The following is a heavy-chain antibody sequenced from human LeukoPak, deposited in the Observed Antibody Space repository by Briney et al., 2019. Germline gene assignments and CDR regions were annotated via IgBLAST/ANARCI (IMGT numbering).Heavy chain of an antibody. V-gene: IGHV3-48*01. CDR3: AGGTYGKY. D-gene: IGHD1-26*01. CDR1: GFTFSSYN. J-gene: IGHJ4*02. CDR2: ISTSSNTI. Sequence: GGSLRLSCAAAGFTFSSYNMNWVRQAPGKGLEWVSYISTSSNTIYYADSVKGRFTFSRDNAKNSLYLQMNSLRAEDTAVYYCAGGTYGKYWGQGTLVTVSS.